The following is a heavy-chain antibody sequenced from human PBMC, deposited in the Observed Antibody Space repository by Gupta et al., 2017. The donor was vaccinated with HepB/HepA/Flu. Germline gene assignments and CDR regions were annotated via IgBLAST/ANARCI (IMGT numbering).Heavy chain of an antibody. CDR3: ARGKWLRLFDY. J-gene: IGHJ4*02. Sequence: QVQLQQWGAGLLKPSETLSLTCAVYGGSFSGYYWRWIRQPPGKGLVWLGELNHRASTHYNPSLKSRVTISVDTSKNQCSLKLNSVTAADTTGYYCARGKWLRLFDYWGQGTLVTVSS. CDR2: LNHRAST. V-gene: IGHV4-34*01. CDR1: GGSFSGYY. D-gene: IGHD5-12*01.